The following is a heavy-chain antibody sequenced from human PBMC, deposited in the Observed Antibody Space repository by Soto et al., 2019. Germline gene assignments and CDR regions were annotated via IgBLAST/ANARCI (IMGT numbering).Heavy chain of an antibody. V-gene: IGHV4-61*03. CDR3: AGGTDGKKVAY. Sequence: SETLSLTCTVSGGSVTSEHYYWNWIRQPPGKGLEWIGYFFYTGSTNYNPSLESRLTMSVDVSKNHFSLRLNSVTAADTAAYYCAGGTDGKKVAYWGQGALVTVSS. D-gene: IGHD5-12*01. CDR1: GGSVTSEHYY. CDR2: FFYTGST. J-gene: IGHJ4*02.